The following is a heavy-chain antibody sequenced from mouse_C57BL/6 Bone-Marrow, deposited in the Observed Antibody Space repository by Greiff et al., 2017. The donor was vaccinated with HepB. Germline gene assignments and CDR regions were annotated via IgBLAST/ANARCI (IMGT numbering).Heavy chain of an antibody. CDR3: ALDYAMDY. CDR2: ISYDGSN. CDR1: GYSITSGYY. V-gene: IGHV3-6*01. J-gene: IGHJ4*01. Sequence: EVKLQESGPGLVKPSQSLSLTCSVTGYSITSGYYWNWIRQFPGNKLEWMGYISYDGSNNYNPSLKNRISITRDTSKNQFFLKLNSVTTEDTATYYCALDYAMDYWGQGTSVTVSS.